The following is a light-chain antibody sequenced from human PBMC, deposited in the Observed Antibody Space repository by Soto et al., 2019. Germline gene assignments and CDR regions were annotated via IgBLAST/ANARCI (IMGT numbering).Light chain of an antibody. Sequence: EIVLTQSPGTLSLSPGERATLSCRASQSVSSGYLAWYQQKPGQAPRLLIYAASSRATGIPDRFSGSGSGTDFTLTISRLEPEDLAVYYCQQYGSSPPYTFGQGTKLEIK. CDR3: QQYGSSPPYT. V-gene: IGKV3-20*01. J-gene: IGKJ2*01. CDR1: QSVSSGY. CDR2: AAS.